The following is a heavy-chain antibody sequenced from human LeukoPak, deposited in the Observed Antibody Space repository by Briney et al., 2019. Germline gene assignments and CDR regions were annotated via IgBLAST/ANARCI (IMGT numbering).Heavy chain of an antibody. CDR1: GYTFTGYY. Sequence: ASVKVSCKASGYTFTGYYMHWVRQAHGQGLEWMGWINPNSGDTKYAQKSQGRVTMTRDTSISTAYMELSRLRSDDTAVYYCATQRGSYLWGTDFDYWGQGTLVTVSS. V-gene: IGHV1-2*02. CDR3: ATQRGSYLWGTDFDY. CDR2: INPNSGDT. J-gene: IGHJ4*02. D-gene: IGHD3-16*01.